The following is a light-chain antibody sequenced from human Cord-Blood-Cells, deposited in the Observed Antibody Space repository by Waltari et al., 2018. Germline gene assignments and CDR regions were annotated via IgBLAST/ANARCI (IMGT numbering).Light chain of an antibody. CDR1: QSVLYSSNNKNY. Sequence: DIVMTQPPDSLAQSLGARATIHCNSSQSVLYSSNNKNYFAWDQQKPGQPPKLPIYWASTRESVVPDRFSGSGSGTDFTLTISSLQAEDVAVYYCQQYYSTPYTFGQGTKLEIK. CDR3: QQYYSTPYT. V-gene: IGKV4-1*01. J-gene: IGKJ2*01. CDR2: WAS.